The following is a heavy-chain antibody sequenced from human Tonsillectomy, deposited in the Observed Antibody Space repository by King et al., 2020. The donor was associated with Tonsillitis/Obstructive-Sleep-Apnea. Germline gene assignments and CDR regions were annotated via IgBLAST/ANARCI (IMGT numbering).Heavy chain of an antibody. CDR3: ARSYDFWSGYYIPDYYYMDV. V-gene: IGHV3-21*01. D-gene: IGHD3-3*01. CDR1: GFTFIDYN. CDR2: IDSSSSHI. Sequence: VQLVESGGGLVKPGGSLRLSCAAPGFTFIDYNINWVRQAPGKGLEWVSSIDSSSSHIYYADSVKGRFTISRDNAKNSLYLQMDSLRAEDTAVYYCARSYDFWSGYYIPDYYYMDVWGKRTTVTVSS. J-gene: IGHJ6*03.